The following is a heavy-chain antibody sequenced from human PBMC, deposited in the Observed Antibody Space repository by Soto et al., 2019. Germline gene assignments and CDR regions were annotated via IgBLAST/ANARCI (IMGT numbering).Heavy chain of an antibody. J-gene: IGHJ6*02. CDR3: TGEGVRGVDV. CDR1: GYTLTSYD. CDR2: MNPNSGNT. D-gene: IGHD3-16*01. Sequence: QVQLVQSGAEVKKPGASVKVSCKASGYTLTSYDINWVRQATGQGLEWMGWMNPNSGNTGYAQKFQGRVTMTRNTSRRPAYMELSSLRSEDTAVYYFTGEGVRGVDVWGQATTVTVSS. V-gene: IGHV1-8*01.